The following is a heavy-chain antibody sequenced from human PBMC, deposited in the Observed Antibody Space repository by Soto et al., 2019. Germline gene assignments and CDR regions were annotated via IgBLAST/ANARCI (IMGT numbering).Heavy chain of an antibody. Sequence: GGSLRLSCAASGFTFSSYWMSWVRQAPGKGLEWVANIKQDGSEKYYVDSVKSRFTISRDNAKNSLYLQMNSLRAEDTAVYYCARAESSDYSTVNYYFDYWGQGTLVTVSS. V-gene: IGHV3-7*01. J-gene: IGHJ4*02. CDR2: IKQDGSEK. CDR1: GFTFSSYW. CDR3: ARAESSDYSTVNYYFDY. D-gene: IGHD4-17*01.